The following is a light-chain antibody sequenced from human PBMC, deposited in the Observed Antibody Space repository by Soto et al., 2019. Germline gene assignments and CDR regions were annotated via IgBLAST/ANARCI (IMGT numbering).Light chain of an antibody. Sequence: DIQMTQSPSSLSASVGDRVTITCRASQSIANYLNWYQQKPGKAPKLLIYTTSSLQGGVPSRFSGSGSGTDFTLTISSLQPEDFATYFCQQSYSFPKTFGQGTKVEI. CDR3: QQSYSFPKT. J-gene: IGKJ1*01. V-gene: IGKV1-39*01. CDR1: QSIANY. CDR2: TTS.